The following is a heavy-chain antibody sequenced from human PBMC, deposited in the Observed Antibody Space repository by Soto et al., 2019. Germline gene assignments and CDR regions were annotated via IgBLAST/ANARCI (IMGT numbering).Heavy chain of an antibody. CDR1: GGSISSGGYS. D-gene: IGHD4-17*01. Sequence: PSETLSLTCAVSGGSISSGGYSWSWIRQPPGKGLEWIGYIYHSGSTYYNPSLKSRVTISVDRSKNQFSLKLSSVTAADTAVYYCARGYGGNPWDAFDIWGQGTMVTVSS. V-gene: IGHV4-30-2*01. J-gene: IGHJ3*02. CDR3: ARGYGGNPWDAFDI. CDR2: IYHSGST.